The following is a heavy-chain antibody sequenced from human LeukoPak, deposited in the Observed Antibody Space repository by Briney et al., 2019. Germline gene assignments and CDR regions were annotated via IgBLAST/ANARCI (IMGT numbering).Heavy chain of an antibody. Sequence: SGRSLRLSCVASGFTFRSYAMNWVRQAPGKGLEWVSAISGSGSATYYADSVKGRFTISRDNSKNTLYLQMNSLRAEDTAVYYCAKDQYGEAFDIWGPGTMVTVSS. CDR3: AKDQYGEAFDI. J-gene: IGHJ3*02. D-gene: IGHD4-17*01. CDR2: ISGSGSAT. V-gene: IGHV3-23*01. CDR1: GFTFRSYA.